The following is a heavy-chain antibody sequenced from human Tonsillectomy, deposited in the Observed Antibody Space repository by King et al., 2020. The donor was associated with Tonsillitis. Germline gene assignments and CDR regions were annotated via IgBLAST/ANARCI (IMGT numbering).Heavy chain of an antibody. CDR1: GCSISSGDYS. J-gene: IGHJ4*02. Sequence: LQLQESGSGLVKPSQTLSLTCTVSGCSISSGDYSLSWIRQPPGKGLEWIGYIYHSGITYYNPSLRGRVTISIDRSKNQFSLKLSSVTAADTAVYFCARDHVWGQGTLVTVSS. CDR3: ARDHV. V-gene: IGHV4-30-2*01. CDR2: IYHSGIT.